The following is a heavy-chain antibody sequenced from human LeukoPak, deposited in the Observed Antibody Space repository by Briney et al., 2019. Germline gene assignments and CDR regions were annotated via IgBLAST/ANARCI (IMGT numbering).Heavy chain of an antibody. CDR3: ARDEGNYDSSGYSLDP. CDR1: GLTFSNYA. CDR2: ITDSGRKT. V-gene: IGHV3-23*01. D-gene: IGHD3-22*01. J-gene: IGHJ5*02. Sequence: GGSLRPSCAASGLTFSNYAMNWVRQASGKGLEWVSGITDSGRKTYYADSVKGRFTISRDNSKNTLYLQMNSLRAEDTAVYYCARDEGNYDSSGYSLDPWGQGTLVTVSS.